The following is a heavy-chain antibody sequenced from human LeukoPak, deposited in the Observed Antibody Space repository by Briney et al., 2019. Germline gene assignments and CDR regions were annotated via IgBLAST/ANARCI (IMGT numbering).Heavy chain of an antibody. CDR3: AKGFCTSTGCSAGY. Sequence: GGSLRLSCAASGFTFSSYGMHWVRQAPGTGLEWVAVIWYDGSNKYYADSVKGRFTISRDNSKNTLYLQMNSLRAEDTAIYYCAKGFCTSTGCSAGYWGQGTLVTVSS. CDR2: IWYDGSNK. J-gene: IGHJ4*02. V-gene: IGHV3-33*06. CDR1: GFTFSSYG. D-gene: IGHD2-2*01.